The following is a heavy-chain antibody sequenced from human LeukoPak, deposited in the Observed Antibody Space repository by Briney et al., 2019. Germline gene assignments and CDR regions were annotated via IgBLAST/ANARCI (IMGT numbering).Heavy chain of an antibody. J-gene: IGHJ4*02. CDR2: ISSSGSTI. CDR3: AREAYSSGYYGYFDY. V-gene: IGHV3-11*04. Sequence: GGSLRLSRAASGSTFSDYYMSWIRQAPGKGLEWVSYISSSGSTIYYADSVKGRFTISRDNSKNTLYLQMNSLRAEDTAVYYCAREAYSSGYYGYFDYWGQGTLVTVSS. D-gene: IGHD3-22*01. CDR1: GSTFSDYY.